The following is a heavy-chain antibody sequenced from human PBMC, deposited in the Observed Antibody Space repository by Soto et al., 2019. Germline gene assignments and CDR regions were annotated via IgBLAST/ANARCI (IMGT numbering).Heavy chain of an antibody. J-gene: IGHJ4*02. CDR3: ARLSNPWGNSVMDY. CDR2: IYYSGST. V-gene: IGHV4-31*03. D-gene: IGHD3-16*01. Sequence: QVQLQESGPGLVKPSQTLSLTCTVSGGSISSGGYYCSWIRQHPGQGLEWIGYIYYSGSTYYNPSLKSRVTISVDTSKNQFSLKLSSVTAADTAVYYCARLSNPWGNSVMDYWGQGTLVTVSS. CDR1: GGSISSGGYY.